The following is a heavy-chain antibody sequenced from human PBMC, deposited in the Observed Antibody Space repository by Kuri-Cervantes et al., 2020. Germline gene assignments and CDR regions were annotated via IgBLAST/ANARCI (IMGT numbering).Heavy chain of an antibody. CDR3: ASMTGLEIGFDY. CDR1: GFTFDEYG. J-gene: IGHJ4*02. CDR2: ITWNSGSI. V-gene: IGHV3-9*01. D-gene: IGHD1-1*01. Sequence: SLKISCAASGFTFDEYGMHWVRQAPGKGLEWVSGITWNSGSIGYADSVKGRFTISRDSAKHSLYLQMNSLRSEDTAVYYCASMTGLEIGFDYWGQGTLVTVSS.